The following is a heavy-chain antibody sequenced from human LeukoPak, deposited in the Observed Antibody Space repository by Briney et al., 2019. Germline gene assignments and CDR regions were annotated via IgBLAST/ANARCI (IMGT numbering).Heavy chain of an antibody. Sequence: AGGSLRLSCAASGFTFSSHWMHWVRQASGKGLVWVSRIGEDGSNTNYADSVKGRFTISRDNAKNTLYLQMNSLRAEDTAVYYCARSKAVVVTAAAYWGQGTLVTVSS. V-gene: IGHV3-74*01. CDR2: IGEDGSNT. CDR1: GFTFSSHW. CDR3: ARSKAVVVTAAAY. D-gene: IGHD2-21*02. J-gene: IGHJ4*02.